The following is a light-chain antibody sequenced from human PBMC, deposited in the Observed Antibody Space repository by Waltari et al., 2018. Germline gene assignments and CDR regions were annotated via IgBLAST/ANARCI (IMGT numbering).Light chain of an antibody. CDR1: AEYSAYT. Sequence: QLVLTQSPSASASLGASVKLTCTLTAEYSAYTIAWHQLQPEQGPRYLMNVNSDGSHDKADGIPERFSGSSAGAERYLIISRLQSDDEADYFCQTWGMNIQVFGGGTRLTVL. CDR3: QTWGMNIQV. V-gene: IGLV4-69*01. CDR2: VNSDGSH. J-gene: IGLJ3*02.